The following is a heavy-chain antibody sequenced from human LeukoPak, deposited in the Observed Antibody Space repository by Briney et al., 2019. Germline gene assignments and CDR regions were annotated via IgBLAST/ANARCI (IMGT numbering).Heavy chain of an antibody. CDR1: GYTFTNYG. CDR2: INTYNGNT. CDR3: ARGQDLGLELFDF. J-gene: IGHJ4*02. D-gene: IGHD1-7*01. V-gene: IGHV1-18*01. Sequence: EASVKVSCKASGYTFTNYGISWVRQAPGQGLEWMGWINTYNGNTNYAQKLQGRVTMTTDTSTNTAYMELRSLRPDDTAFYYCARGQDLGLELFDFWGQGTLVTVSS.